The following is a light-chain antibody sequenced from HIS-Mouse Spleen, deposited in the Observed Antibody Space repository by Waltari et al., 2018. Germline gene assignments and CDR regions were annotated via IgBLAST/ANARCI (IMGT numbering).Light chain of an antibody. CDR2: AAS. J-gene: IGKJ1*01. V-gene: IGKV1-39*01. CDR3: QQSYSTPRT. CDR1: QSISSY. Sequence: DLQMTQSPSSLSASVGDRVTIPCRASQSISSYLNWYQQKPGKAPKLLIYAASSLQSGVPSRFSGSGSGTDFTLTISSLQPEDFATYYCQQSYSTPRTFGQGTKVEIK.